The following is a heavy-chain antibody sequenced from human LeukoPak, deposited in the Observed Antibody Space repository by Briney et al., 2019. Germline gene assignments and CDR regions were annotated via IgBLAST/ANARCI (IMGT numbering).Heavy chain of an antibody. CDR3: ARVWSSGYTKDY. D-gene: IGHD3-22*01. Sequence: GGSLRLSCAASGFTFSSYSIDWARQAPGKGLEWLSYISSSSSTIYFADSVKGRFTISRDNAKNSAYLHMNSLRAEDTAVYYCARVWSSGYTKDYWGQGTLVTVS. CDR1: GFTFSSYS. V-gene: IGHV3-48*04. J-gene: IGHJ4*02. CDR2: ISSSSSTI.